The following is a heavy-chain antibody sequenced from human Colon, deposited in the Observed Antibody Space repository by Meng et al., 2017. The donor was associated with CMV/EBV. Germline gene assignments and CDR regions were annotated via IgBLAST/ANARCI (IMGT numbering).Heavy chain of an antibody. J-gene: IGHJ4*02. CDR1: GFNFSFFW. CDR2: INRDGSEK. D-gene: IGHD5/OR15-5a*01. CDR3: AKGQGIIYD. Sequence: GGSLRLSCGVSGFNFSFFWMTWVRQAPGKGLEWVANINRDGSEKNYVDAVKGRFTASRDNAKNSLYLQMNSLRADDTAVYYCAKGQGIIYDWGQGTLVTVSS. V-gene: IGHV3-7*01.